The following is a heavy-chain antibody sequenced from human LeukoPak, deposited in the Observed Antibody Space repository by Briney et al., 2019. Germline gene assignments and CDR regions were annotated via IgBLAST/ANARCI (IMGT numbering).Heavy chain of an antibody. CDR3: AKPSPGDCSGSNCYYFDY. CDR1: GFTFDDYA. D-gene: IGHD2-15*01. Sequence: GGSLRLSCAASGFTFDDYAMHWVRQAPGRGLEWVSLISGDGGSTHYADSVKGRFTISRDNSKNSLYLQMNSLRTEDTALYYCAKPSPGDCSGSNCYYFDYWGQGTLVTVSS. V-gene: IGHV3-43*02. CDR2: ISGDGGST. J-gene: IGHJ4*02.